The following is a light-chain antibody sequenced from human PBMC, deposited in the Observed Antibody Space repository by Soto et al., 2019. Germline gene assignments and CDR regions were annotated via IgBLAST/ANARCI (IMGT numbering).Light chain of an antibody. CDR2: AAS. V-gene: IGKV3-20*01. CDR3: QQYGSSPRT. CDR1: QSVRSSY. Sequence: EIVLTRSPDSVSLSPGESATVSCRVSQSVRSSYLAWYQQTPGQTPRLLIYAASSRATGIPDRFSGSGSGTDFSLTISRLEAEDFAVYYCQQYGSSPRTFGQGTMVDIK. J-gene: IGKJ1*01.